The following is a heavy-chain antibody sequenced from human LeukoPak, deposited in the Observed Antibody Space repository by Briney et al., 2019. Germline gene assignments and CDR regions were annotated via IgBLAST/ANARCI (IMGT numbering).Heavy chain of an antibody. D-gene: IGHD6-13*01. V-gene: IGHV3-30-3*01. Sequence: LPGGSLRLSCTASGFTFSSYAMHWVRQAPGKGLEWVAVISYDGSNKYYADSVKGRFTISRDNSKNTLYLQMNSLRAEDTAVYYCARDESGSGSSWEDWFDPWGQGTLVTVSS. J-gene: IGHJ5*02. CDR3: ARDESGSGSSWEDWFDP. CDR2: ISYDGSNK. CDR1: GFTFSSYA.